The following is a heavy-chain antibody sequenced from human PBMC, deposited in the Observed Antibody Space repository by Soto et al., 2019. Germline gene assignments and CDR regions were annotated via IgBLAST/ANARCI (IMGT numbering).Heavy chain of an antibody. Sequence: QVQLVQSGAEVKKPGASVKVSYRASGYTLTRDGISWVRQAPGQGLEWMGWISAYNGNTNYAQKLQGRVTMTTDTSTSTAYMELRSLRPDDTAVYYCARESAVAALDPWGQGTLVTVSS. J-gene: IGHJ5*02. V-gene: IGHV1-18*01. CDR1: GYTLTRDG. CDR2: ISAYNGNT. CDR3: ARESAVAALDP. D-gene: IGHD6-19*01.